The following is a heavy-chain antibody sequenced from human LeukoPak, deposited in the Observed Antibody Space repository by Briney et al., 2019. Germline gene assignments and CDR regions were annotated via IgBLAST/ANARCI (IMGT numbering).Heavy chain of an antibody. Sequence: GGSLRLSCAVSGLTFSSSWMDWVRQAPGKGLEWVASINPEGSEKYSADSVKGRFTISRDNAKNSLYLQMDSPRVEDTAFYYCARDPAYSRLDYWGQGMLVTVSS. D-gene: IGHD5-18*01. CDR2: INPEGSEK. J-gene: IGHJ4*02. V-gene: IGHV3-7*01. CDR1: GLTFSSSW. CDR3: ARDPAYSRLDY.